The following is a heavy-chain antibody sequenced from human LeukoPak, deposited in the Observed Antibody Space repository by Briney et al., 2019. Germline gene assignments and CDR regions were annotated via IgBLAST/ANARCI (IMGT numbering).Heavy chain of an antibody. J-gene: IGHJ4*02. Sequence: GGSLRLSCAASGFTFSSAWMTWVRQAPGKGLEWVGRIEGRTNGGSTDYAAPVKGRFTISRDDSKNTLYLQMNSLKTEDTAVYYCTRESPQLDYWGQGTLVTVSS. V-gene: IGHV3-15*04. CDR2: IEGRTNGGST. CDR3: TRESPQLDY. CDR1: GFTFSSAW.